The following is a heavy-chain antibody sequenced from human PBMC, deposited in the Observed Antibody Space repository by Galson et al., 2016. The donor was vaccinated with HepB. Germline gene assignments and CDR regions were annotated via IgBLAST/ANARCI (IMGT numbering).Heavy chain of an antibody. J-gene: IGHJ5*02. Sequence: SETLSLTCAVSGGSISKPYWWTWVRQPPGKTLEWIGEIFHTGHTDYNPSLKSRVTISVDKSKNHFSLKLTSVTAADTAVYYCAGDPRTNCSGGSCYKWFDPWGPGTLVTVSS. V-gene: IGHV4-4*02. CDR1: GGSISKPYW. D-gene: IGHD2-15*01. CDR2: IFHTGHT. CDR3: AGDPRTNCSGGSCYKWFDP.